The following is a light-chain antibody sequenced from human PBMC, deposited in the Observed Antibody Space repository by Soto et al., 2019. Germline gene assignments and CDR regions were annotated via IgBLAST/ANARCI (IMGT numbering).Light chain of an antibody. CDR1: QSVSSSY. CDR2: AAS. CDR3: QQHTSSPHMYT. V-gene: IGKV3-20*01. J-gene: IGKJ2*01. Sequence: EIVLTQSPGNLSLSPGERATLSCRASQSVSSSYLVWYQQKPGQAPRLLIDAASSRATGIPDRFSGSGSGTDFTLTISRLEPEDFAVYYCQQHTSSPHMYTFGQGTKLEI.